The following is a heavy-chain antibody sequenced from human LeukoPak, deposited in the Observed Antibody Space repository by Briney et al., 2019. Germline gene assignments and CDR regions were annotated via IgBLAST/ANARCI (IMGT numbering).Heavy chain of an antibody. J-gene: IGHJ4*02. CDR3: ARHSGSFPHYFDY. CDR1: GDSISTGSYY. V-gene: IGHV4-61*02. Sequence: SQTLSLTCTVSGDSISTGSYYWSWIRQPAGRGLEWIGRIYTSGSTKYNPPLKSRVTISVDTSKNQFSLKLNSVTAADTAVYYCARHSGSFPHYFDYWGQGTLVTVSS. D-gene: IGHD1-26*01. CDR2: IYTSGST.